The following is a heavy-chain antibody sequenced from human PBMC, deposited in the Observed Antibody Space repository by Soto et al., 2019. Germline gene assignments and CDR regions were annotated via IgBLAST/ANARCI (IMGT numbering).Heavy chain of an antibody. CDR1: GFTFSSYG. V-gene: IGHV3-33*01. CDR3: ASTCSGGSCYFGYYYYMAV. D-gene: IGHD2-15*01. Sequence: GGSLRLSCAASGFTFSSYGMHWVRQAPGKGLEWVAVIWYDGSNKYYADSVKGRFTISRDNSKNTLYLQMNSLRAEDTAAYYCASTCSGGSCYFGYYYYMAVWGKGTSVTVSS. J-gene: IGHJ6*03. CDR2: IWYDGSNK.